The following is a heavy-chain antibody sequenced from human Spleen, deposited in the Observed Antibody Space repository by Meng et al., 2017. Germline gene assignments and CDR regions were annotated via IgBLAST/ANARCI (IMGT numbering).Heavy chain of an antibody. V-gene: IGHV4-38-2*01. CDR1: GYSITGSYN. CDR2: IYYSGTT. CDR3: AGGAVVTLIFYHAMDV. D-gene: IGHD2-21*02. Sequence: SQTLSLTCAVSGYSITGSYNWGWIRQSPGKGLEWIGSIYYSGTTSYNPSLKSRVTISVDTSKNQFSLKLSSVTAADTAVYYCAGGAVVTLIFYHAMDVWGQGTTVTVSS. J-gene: IGHJ6*02.